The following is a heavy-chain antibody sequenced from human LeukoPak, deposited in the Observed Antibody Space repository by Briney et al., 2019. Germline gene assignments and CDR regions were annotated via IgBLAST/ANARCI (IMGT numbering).Heavy chain of an antibody. J-gene: IGHJ3*02. D-gene: IGHD3-22*01. V-gene: IGHV1-46*01. Sequence: ASVKVSCKASGYTFTSYYMHWVRRAPGQGLEWMGIINPSGGSTSYAQKFQGRVTMTRDTSTSTVYMELSSLRSEDTAVYYCARDIVVEPDAFDIWGQGTMVTVSS. CDR3: ARDIVVEPDAFDI. CDR1: GYTFTSYY. CDR2: INPSGGST.